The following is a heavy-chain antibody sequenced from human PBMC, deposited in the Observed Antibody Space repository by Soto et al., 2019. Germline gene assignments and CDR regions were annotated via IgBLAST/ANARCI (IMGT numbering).Heavy chain of an antibody. V-gene: IGHV3-30*18. D-gene: IGHD1-26*01. CDR2: ISLDGSNT. CDR3: AKDSGSGNYFDY. CDR1: GFTFSAFG. J-gene: IGHJ4*02. Sequence: QLVESGGGVVQPGRSLRLPCAASGFTFSAFGMHWVRQAPGKGLEWVAVISLDGSNTYYADSVKGRFTISRDNSKNTLYLQMNSLRPEDTAVYYCAKDSGSGNYFDYWGQGTLVTVSS.